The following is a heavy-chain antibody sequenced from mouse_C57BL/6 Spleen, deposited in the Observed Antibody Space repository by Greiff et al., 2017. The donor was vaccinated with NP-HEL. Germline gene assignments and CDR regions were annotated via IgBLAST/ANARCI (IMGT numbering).Heavy chain of an antibody. J-gene: IGHJ2*01. D-gene: IGHD4-1*01. V-gene: IGHV1-15*01. CDR2: IDPETGGT. CDR3: TRVELGLFDY. CDR1: GYTFTDYE. Sequence: VKLMESGAELVRPGASVTLSCKASGYTFTDYEMHWVKQTPVHGLEWIGAIDPETGGTAYNQKFKGKAILTADKSSSTAYMELRSLTSEDSAVYYCTRVELGLFDYWGQGTTLTVSS.